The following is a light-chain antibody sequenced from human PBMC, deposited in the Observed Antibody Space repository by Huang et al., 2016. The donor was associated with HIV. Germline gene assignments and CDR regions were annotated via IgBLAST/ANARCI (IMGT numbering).Light chain of an antibody. CDR2: GAS. CDR3: QQYDIWPPYT. J-gene: IGKJ2*01. V-gene: IGKV3-15*01. Sequence: EIVMTQSPATLSVSPGERVTLSCRASQSVGSNLGWYQQKPGQPPRLLIYGASTRATSVPARFSGSGSVTEFTLSISSLQSEDFAVYYCQQYDIWPPYTFGQGTKLEIK. CDR1: QSVGSN.